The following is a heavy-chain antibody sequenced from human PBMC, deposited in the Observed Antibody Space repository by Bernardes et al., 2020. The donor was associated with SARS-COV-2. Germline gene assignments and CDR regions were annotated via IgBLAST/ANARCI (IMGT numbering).Heavy chain of an antibody. V-gene: IGHV3-15*01. CDR2: LKSKSDGGTA. Sequence: GRSLRLFCAASGFTFNTAWMSWFRQPPGKRLEWVGRLKSKSDGGTADYAPAVKDRFTISRDDSTNTLYLQLSSLQTEDTAVYYCTTGSIFGIVTSAEDFWGRGTLVTVSS. J-gene: IGHJ4*02. CDR1: GFTFNTAW. D-gene: IGHD3-3*01. CDR3: TTGSIFGIVTSAEDF.